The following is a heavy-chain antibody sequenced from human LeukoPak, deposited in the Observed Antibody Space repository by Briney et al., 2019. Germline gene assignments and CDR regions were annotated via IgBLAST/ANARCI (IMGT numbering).Heavy chain of an antibody. V-gene: IGHV3-11*01. D-gene: IGHD7-27*01. CDR3: ARGHWGLDY. J-gene: IGHJ4*02. CDR1: GFTFSDNY. Sequence: GGSLRLSCAVSGFTFSDNYMTWLRQAPGKGLEWVSYISNTGTDRNYADSVKGRFTISMDNTKTSLYLQMNSLRVEDTAVYYCARGHWGLDYWGQGALVTVSS. CDR2: ISNTGTDR.